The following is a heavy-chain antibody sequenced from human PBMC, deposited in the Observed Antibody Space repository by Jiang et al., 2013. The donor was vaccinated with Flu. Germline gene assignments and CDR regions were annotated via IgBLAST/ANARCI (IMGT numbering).Heavy chain of an antibody. Sequence: LVESGGGLVKPGGSLRLSCAASGFTFSSYSMNWVRQAPGKGLEWVSSISSSSSYIYYADSVKGRFTISRDNAKNSLYLQMNSLRAEDTAVYYCARDRAGLAAAGLYYYYGMDVWGKGTTVTVSS. CDR3: ARDRAGLAAAGLYYYYGMDV. V-gene: IGHV3-21*01. D-gene: IGHD6-13*01. CDR2: ISSSSSYI. J-gene: IGHJ6*04. CDR1: GFTFSSYS.